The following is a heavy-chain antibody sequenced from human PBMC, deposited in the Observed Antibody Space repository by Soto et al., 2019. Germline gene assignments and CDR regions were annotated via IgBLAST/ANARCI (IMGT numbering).Heavy chain of an antibody. CDR2: IYYSGST. CDR3: ARDSSGYGILDC. V-gene: IGHV4-31*03. J-gene: IGHJ4*02. CDR1: DGSISSGSYY. Sequence: QVQLQESGPGLVKPSQTLSLTCTVSDGSISSGSYYWTWVRQHPGKGLEWIGYIYYSGSTYYNPSLKRRVTISVDTSKNQFSLKLSSVTAADTAVYYCARDSSGYGILDCWGQGTLVTVSS. D-gene: IGHD3-22*01.